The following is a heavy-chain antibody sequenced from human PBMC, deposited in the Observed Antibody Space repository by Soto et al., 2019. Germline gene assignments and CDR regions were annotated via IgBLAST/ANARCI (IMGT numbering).Heavy chain of an antibody. V-gene: IGHV3-7*03. CDR2: IKQDGSEK. Sequence: LRLSCSASGFTFSSYWMIWVRQAPGKGLEWVANIKQDGSEKYYVDSVKGRFTISRDNAKNSLYLQMNSLRAEDTAVYYCARSGXGGYSSGWYRDYYGMDVWGQGTTVTVSS. CDR3: ARSGXGGYSSGWYRDYYGMDV. J-gene: IGHJ6*02. D-gene: IGHD6-19*01. CDR1: GFTFSSYW.